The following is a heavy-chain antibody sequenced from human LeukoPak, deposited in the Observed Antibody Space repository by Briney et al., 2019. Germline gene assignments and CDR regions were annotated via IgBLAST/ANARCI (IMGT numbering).Heavy chain of an antibody. D-gene: IGHD3-9*01. J-gene: IGHJ4*02. V-gene: IGHV1-8*01. CDR1: GYTFTSYD. CDR2: MNPNSGNT. CDR3: ARDHGRDDILTGYDDDY. Sequence: ASVKVSCKASGYTFTSYDINWVRQATGQGLEWMGWMNPNSGNTGYAQKFQGRVTMTRNTSISTAYMELSSLRSEDTAVYYCARDHGRDDILTGYDDDYWGQGTLVTVSS.